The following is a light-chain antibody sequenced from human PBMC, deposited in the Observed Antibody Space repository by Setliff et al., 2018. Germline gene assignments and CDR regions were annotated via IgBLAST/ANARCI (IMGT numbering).Light chain of an antibody. J-gene: IGLJ2*01. Sequence: QSALAQPASISGSPGQSITISCTGTNSDVGAYNYVSWYQRHPGEAPKLLLYDASNRPSGISHRFSGSKSGSTASLTISGLQAEDEADYFCSSYTNSRTVIFGGGTRSPS. V-gene: IGLV2-14*03. CDR2: DAS. CDR1: NSDVGAYNY. CDR3: SSYTNSRTVI.